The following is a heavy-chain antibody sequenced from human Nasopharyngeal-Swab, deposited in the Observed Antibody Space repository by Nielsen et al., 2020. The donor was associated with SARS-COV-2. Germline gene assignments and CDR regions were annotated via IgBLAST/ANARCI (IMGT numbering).Heavy chain of an antibody. D-gene: IGHD3-16*01. CDR3: AEDGWPGIMSYNFDF. CDR1: GFTFEDYS. J-gene: IGHJ4*02. V-gene: IGHV3-43*01. CDR2: ISWDGTKT. Sequence: GESLKISCAASGFTFEDYSMHWVRQRPGKGLEWVSVISWDGTKTNYADSVRGRFTISRDISKKSLYLQMTSLRSEDTALYYCAEDGWPGIMSYNFDFWGRGTLVTVSS.